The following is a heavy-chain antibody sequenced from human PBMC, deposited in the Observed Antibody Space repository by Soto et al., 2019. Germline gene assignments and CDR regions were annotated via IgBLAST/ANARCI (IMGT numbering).Heavy chain of an antibody. CDR2: IYYSGST. J-gene: IGHJ6*02. CDR1: GGSISSYY. V-gene: IGHV4-59*01. Sequence: SETLSLTCTVSGGSISSYYWSWIRQPPGKGLEWIGYIYYSGSTNYNPSLKSRVTISVDTSKNQFSLKLSSVTAADTAVYYCARGRNYYYHGMDVWGQGTTVTVYS. CDR3: ARGRNYYYHGMDV.